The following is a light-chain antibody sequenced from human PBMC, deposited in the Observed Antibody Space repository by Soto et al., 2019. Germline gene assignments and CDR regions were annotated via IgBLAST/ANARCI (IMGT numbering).Light chain of an antibody. Sequence: QSALTQPASVSGSPGQSITIACTGTSSDIGGYNYVSWYQQHPGKAPKVMIYEVSNLSSGVSNRFSGSKSGNTASLTISGLQSEDEADYYCSSYTRSSTWVFGGGTKLTVL. CDR3: SSYTRSSTWV. V-gene: IGLV2-14*01. CDR2: EVS. CDR1: SSDIGGYNY. J-gene: IGLJ3*02.